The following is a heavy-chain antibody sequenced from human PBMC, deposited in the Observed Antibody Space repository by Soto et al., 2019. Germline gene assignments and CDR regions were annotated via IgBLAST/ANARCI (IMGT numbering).Heavy chain of an antibody. CDR1: VFTSSG. V-gene: IGHV1-18*04. D-gene: IGHD3-3*01. CDR2: ISTHNGNT. CDR3: AREGILGPFDAYDL. Sequence: VKVSCKASVFTSSGIXWVRQAPGQRLEWMGWISTHNGNTIYAQKFQGRVIMTMDXSTTTVYMELRSLRPDDTAVYLCAREGILGPFDAYDLWGQGTMVTVSS. J-gene: IGHJ3*01.